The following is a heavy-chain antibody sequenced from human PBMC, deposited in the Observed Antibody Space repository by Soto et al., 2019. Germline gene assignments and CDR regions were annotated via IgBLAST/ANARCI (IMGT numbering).Heavy chain of an antibody. J-gene: IGHJ4*02. D-gene: IGHD3-10*01. CDR2: IIPIFGTA. CDR3: ARDANTMVRGVIMGG. V-gene: IGHV1-69*06. CDR1: GGTFSSYV. Sequence: QVQLVQSGPEVKEPGSSVKVSCKASGGTFSSYVINWVRQAPGQGLEWMGGIIPIFGTANYAQKFQGRVTITADKSTSTAYRELSSLRSEDTAVYYCARDANTMVRGVIMGGWGQGTLVTVSS.